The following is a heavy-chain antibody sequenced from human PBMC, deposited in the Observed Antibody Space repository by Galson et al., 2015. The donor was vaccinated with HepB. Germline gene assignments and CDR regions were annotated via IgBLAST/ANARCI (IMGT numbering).Heavy chain of an antibody. CDR2: ISYDGSNK. Sequence: SLRLSCAASGFTFSSYAMHWVRQAPGKGLEWVAVISYDGSNKYYADSVKGRFTISRDNSKNTLYLQMNSLRAEDTAVYYCARARPKAGIQLWPLDYWGQGTLVTVSS. CDR1: GFTFSSYA. D-gene: IGHD5-18*01. V-gene: IGHV3-30-3*01. J-gene: IGHJ4*02. CDR3: ARARPKAGIQLWPLDY.